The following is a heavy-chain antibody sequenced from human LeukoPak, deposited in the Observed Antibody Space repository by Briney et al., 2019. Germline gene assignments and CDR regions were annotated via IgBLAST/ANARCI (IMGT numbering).Heavy chain of an antibody. J-gene: IGHJ5*02. Sequence: ASVKVSCKASGGTFSSYAISWVRQAPGQGLEWMGRIIPIFGTANYAQKFQGRVTITTDESTSTACMELSSLRPEDTAVYYCARDQIILGWQQLVHNWFDPWGQGTLVTVSS. V-gene: IGHV1-69*05. CDR2: IIPIFGTA. D-gene: IGHD6-13*01. CDR3: ARDQIILGWQQLVHNWFDP. CDR1: GGTFSSYA.